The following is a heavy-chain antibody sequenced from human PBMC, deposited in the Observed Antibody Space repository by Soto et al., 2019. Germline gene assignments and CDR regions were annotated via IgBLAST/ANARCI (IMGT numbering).Heavy chain of an antibody. CDR3: ARRITIFGVVTDAFDI. CDR2: MNPNSGNT. D-gene: IGHD3-3*01. Sequence: GASVKVSCKASGYTFTSYGISWVRQATGQGLEWMGRMNPNSGNTGYAQKFQGRVTMTRNTSISTAYMELSSLRSEDTAVYYCARRITIFGVVTDAFDIWGQGTMVTVSS. V-gene: IGHV1-8*02. CDR1: GYTFTSYG. J-gene: IGHJ3*02.